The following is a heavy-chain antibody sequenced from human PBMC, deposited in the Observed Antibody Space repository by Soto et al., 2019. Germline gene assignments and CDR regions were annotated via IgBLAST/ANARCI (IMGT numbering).Heavy chain of an antibody. D-gene: IGHD3-10*01. CDR3: ARRLTYGSGSHFDY. Sequence: SVTLSRTCTPSRSSIPSYYPSRPHQHPGKVLEWIGYIYYSGSTNYNPSLKSRVTISLDTSKNQFSLKLSSVTAADTAVYYCARRLTYGSGSHFDYWGQGTLVTVS. CDR2: IYYSGST. V-gene: IGHV4-59*08. CDR1: RSSIPSYY. J-gene: IGHJ4*02.